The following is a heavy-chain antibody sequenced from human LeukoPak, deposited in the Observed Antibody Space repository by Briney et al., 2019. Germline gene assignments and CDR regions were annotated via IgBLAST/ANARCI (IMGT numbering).Heavy chain of an antibody. J-gene: IGHJ4*02. CDR1: GGTFSTYA. D-gene: IGHD3-3*01. V-gene: IGHV1-69*04. CDR2: IIPVLGVA. Sequence: SVKVSCKASGGTFSTYAISWVRQAPGQGLEWMGRIIPVLGVANYAQKFQGRVTMSADKSTSTTYMEVSSLRSEDTAVYYCATGIGTLWSGYYHDYWGQGTLVTVSS. CDR3: ATGIGTLWSGYYHDY.